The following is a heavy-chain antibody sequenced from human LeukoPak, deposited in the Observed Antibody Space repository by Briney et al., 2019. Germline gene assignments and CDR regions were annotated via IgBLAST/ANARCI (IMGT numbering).Heavy chain of an antibody. CDR3: AKDHYYSMEV. CDR1: GFPFSVSW. V-gene: IGHV3-74*01. Sequence: GGSLRLSCVASGFPFSVSWMHWVRQAPGKGLVWVSLIRSDGTITNYADSVKGRFITSRDNTKNTVYLQMNSLRAEDTGIYYCAKDHYYSMEVWGQGTTVTV. CDR2: IRSDGTIT. J-gene: IGHJ6*02.